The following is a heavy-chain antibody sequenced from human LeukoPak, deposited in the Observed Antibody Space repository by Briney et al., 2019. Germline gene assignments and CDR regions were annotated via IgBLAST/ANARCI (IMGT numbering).Heavy chain of an antibody. CDR2: IYYSGST. Sequence: NPSETLSLTCTVSGGSISSSSYYWGWIRQPPGKGLEWIGSIYYSGSTYYNPSLKSRVTISVDTSKNQFSLKLSSVTAADTAVYYCARVPAEYGDYGIDYWGQGTLVTVSS. CDR1: GGSISSSSYY. J-gene: IGHJ4*02. V-gene: IGHV4-39*07. D-gene: IGHD4-17*01. CDR3: ARVPAEYGDYGIDY.